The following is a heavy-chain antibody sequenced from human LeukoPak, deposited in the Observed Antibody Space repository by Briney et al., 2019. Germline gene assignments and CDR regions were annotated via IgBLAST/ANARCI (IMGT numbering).Heavy chain of an antibody. CDR3: ATWASGIDAFDI. CDR1: GYTLTELS. D-gene: IGHD1-26*01. CDR2: FDPEDGET. V-gene: IGHV1-24*01. J-gene: IGHJ3*02. Sequence: ASVKVSCKVPGYTLTELSMHWVRQAPGKGLEWMGGFDPEDGETIYAQKFQGRVTMTEDTSTDTAYMELSSLKSEDTAVYCCATWASGIDAFDIWGQGTMVTVSS.